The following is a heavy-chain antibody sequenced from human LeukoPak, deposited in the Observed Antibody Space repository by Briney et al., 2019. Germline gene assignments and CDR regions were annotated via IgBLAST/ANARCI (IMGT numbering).Heavy chain of an antibody. Sequence: ASVKVSCKTSGYTFTYYVISWVRQAPGQGLEWMGWINAYNGNTNDAQKFQGRVTMTTDTSTSTAYMELRSLRSDDTAVYYYARDRIAALHWYFDLWGRGTLVTVSS. D-gene: IGHD6-13*01. CDR2: INAYNGNT. CDR3: ARDRIAALHWYFDL. V-gene: IGHV1-18*01. J-gene: IGHJ2*01. CDR1: GYTFTYYV.